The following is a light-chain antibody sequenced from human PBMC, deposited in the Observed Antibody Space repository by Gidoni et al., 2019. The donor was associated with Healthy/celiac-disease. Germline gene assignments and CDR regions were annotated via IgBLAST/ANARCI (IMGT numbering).Light chain of an antibody. CDR3: QQYNSYPGT. J-gene: IGKJ1*01. Sequence: DIQMTQFPSTLSASVGDRVTITCRASQSISSWLAWYQQKPGKAPKLLIYKASSLESGVPSRFSGSGSGTEFTLTISSLQPDDFATYYCQQYNSYPGTFGQXTKVEIK. V-gene: IGKV1-5*03. CDR2: KAS. CDR1: QSISSW.